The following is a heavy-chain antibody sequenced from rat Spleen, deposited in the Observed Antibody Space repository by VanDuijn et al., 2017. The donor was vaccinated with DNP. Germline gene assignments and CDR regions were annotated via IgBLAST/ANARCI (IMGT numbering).Heavy chain of an antibody. CDR1: GFTFSDYY. CDR3: ARVQLGYYGMDA. D-gene: IGHD5-1*01. V-gene: IGHV5-22*01. J-gene: IGHJ4*01. Sequence: EVQLVETGGGLVQPGRSLKLSCATSGFTFSDYYMAWVRQAPTKGLEWVAYISYDGSRTYYGDSVKGRFTISRDNAKSTLYLQMDSLRSEETATYYCARVQLGYYGMDAWGQGTSVTVSS. CDR2: ISYDGSRT.